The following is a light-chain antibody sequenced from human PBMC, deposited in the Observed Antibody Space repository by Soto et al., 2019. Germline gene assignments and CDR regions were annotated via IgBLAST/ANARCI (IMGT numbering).Light chain of an antibody. J-gene: IGKJ1*01. CDR3: QQYNNWPGWA. Sequence: EIVMTQSPVTLSVSPGERVTLSCRASQSVSSNLAWYQQKPGQAPRLLIYGASTRATGIPARFSGSGSGTEFNLTISSLQSEDFAVYYCQQYNNWPGWAFGQGTKVE. CDR1: QSVSSN. V-gene: IGKV3-15*01. CDR2: GAS.